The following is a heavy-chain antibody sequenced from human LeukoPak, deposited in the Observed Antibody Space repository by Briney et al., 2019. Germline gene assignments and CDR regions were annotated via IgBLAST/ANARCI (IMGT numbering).Heavy chain of an antibody. D-gene: IGHD6-19*01. CDR1: GYSISSTYY. Sequence: SETLSLTCTVSGYSISSTYYWGWIRQPPGKGLEWIGSIYHSGSTHHNPSLKSRVTISVDMSKNQFSLKLSSVTAADTAVYYCARGIIVAEYYFDYWGQGTLVTVSS. CDR2: IYHSGST. V-gene: IGHV4-38-2*02. CDR3: ARGIIVAEYYFDY. J-gene: IGHJ4*02.